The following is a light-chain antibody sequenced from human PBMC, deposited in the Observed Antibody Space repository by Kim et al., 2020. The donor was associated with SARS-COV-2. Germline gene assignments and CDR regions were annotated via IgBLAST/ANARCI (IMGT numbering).Light chain of an antibody. Sequence: GRSGTMHCTGTRNDIGGYNSVSWFQQHPGKAPKLMIYDVRQRPSGVPDRFSGSKSGNTASLTISGLQAEDEADYYCCSYAGSYTLVFGGGTQLTVL. CDR3: CSYAGSYTLV. CDR1: RNDIGGYNS. J-gene: IGLJ3*02. CDR2: DVR. V-gene: IGLV2-11*01.